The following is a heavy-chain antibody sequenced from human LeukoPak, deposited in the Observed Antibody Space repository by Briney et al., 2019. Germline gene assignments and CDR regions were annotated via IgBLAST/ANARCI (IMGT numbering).Heavy chain of an antibody. CDR2: IRYDGSNK. Sequence: PGGSLRLSCAASGFTFSSYGMHWVRQAPGKGLEWVAFIRYDGSNKYYADSVKGRFTISRDNSKNTLYLQMNSLRAEDTAVYYCAKDRHSSSWYMVPVDYWGQGTLVTVSS. CDR3: AKDRHSSSWYMVPVDY. CDR1: GFTFSSYG. J-gene: IGHJ4*02. V-gene: IGHV3-30*02. D-gene: IGHD6-13*01.